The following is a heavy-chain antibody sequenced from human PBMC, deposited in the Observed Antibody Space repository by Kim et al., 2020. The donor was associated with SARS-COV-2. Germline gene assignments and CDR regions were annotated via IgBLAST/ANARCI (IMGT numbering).Heavy chain of an antibody. CDR2: INHSGST. Sequence: SETLSLTCAVYGGSFSGYYWSWIRQPPGKGLEWIGEINHSGSTNYNPSLKSRVTISVDTSKNQFSLKLSSVTAADTAVYYCARPARQQWLVGNYFDYWGQGTLVTVSS. CDR1: GGSFSGYY. V-gene: IGHV4-34*01. CDR3: ARPARQQWLVGNYFDY. J-gene: IGHJ4*02. D-gene: IGHD6-19*01.